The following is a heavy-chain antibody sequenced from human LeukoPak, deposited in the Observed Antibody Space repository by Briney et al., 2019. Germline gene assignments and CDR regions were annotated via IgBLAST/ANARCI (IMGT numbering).Heavy chain of an antibody. CDR1: GFTFSSYA. CDR3: ARPRAIAAAGLDY. J-gene: IGHJ4*02. D-gene: IGHD6-13*01. CDR2: ISYDGSNK. Sequence: PGGSLRLSCAASGFTFSSYAMHWVRQAPGKGLEWVAVISYDGSNKYYADSVKGRFTISRDNSKNTLYLQVNSLRAEDTAVYYCARPRAIAAAGLDYWGQGTLVTVSS. V-gene: IGHV3-30-3*01.